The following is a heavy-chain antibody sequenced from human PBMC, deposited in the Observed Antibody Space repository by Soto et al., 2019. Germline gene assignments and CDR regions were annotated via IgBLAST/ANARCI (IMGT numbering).Heavy chain of an antibody. J-gene: IGHJ6*03. V-gene: IGHV6-1*01. CDR3: ANDIVVVPAANKGFYYYMDV. CDR1: GESVSSNSAA. Sequence: SQTLSLTCAISGESVSSNSAAWNWIRQSPSRGLEWLGRTYYRSKWYNDYAVSVESQITINPNTSKNQFSLPLNPLTPEDTAVYYCANDIVVVPAANKGFYYYMDVWGKGTTVTVSS. CDR2: TYYRSKWYN. D-gene: IGHD2-2*01.